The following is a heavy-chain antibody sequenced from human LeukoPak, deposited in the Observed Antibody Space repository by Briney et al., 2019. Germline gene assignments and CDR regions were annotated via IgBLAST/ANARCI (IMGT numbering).Heavy chain of an antibody. J-gene: IGHJ4*02. CDR3: ARGGPYYDIPQGDY. D-gene: IGHD3-9*01. CDR2: ISAYNGNT. Sequence: ASVKVSCKASGYTFTSYGISWVRQAPGQGLEWMGRISAYNGNTNYAQKLQGRVTMTTDTSTSTAYMELRSMRSDDTAVYCCARGGPYYDIPQGDYWGQGPLVTVSS. CDR1: GYTFTSYG. V-gene: IGHV1-18*01.